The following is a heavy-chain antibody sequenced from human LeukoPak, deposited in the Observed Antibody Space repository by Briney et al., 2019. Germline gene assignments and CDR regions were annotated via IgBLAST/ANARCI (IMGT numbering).Heavy chain of an antibody. V-gene: IGHV4-31*03. CDR2: IYYSGST. Sequence: SETLSLTCTVSGGSISSGGYCWSWIRQHPGKGLEWIGYIYYSGSTYHNPSLKSRVTISVDTSKNQFSLKLSSVTAADTAVYYCARDSLRAGGIDYWGQGTLVTVSS. D-gene: IGHD3-16*01. CDR1: GGSISSGGYC. CDR3: ARDSLRAGGIDY. J-gene: IGHJ4*02.